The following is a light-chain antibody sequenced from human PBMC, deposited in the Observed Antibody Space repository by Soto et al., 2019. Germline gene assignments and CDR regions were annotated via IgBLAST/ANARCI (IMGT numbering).Light chain of an antibody. CDR1: SSDVGGYNY. Sequence: QSALTQPASVSGSPGQSITISCTGTSSDVGGYNYVSWYQQHPGKAPKLMIYDVSNRPSWVSNRFSGSKSGNTASLTISGLQAEDEADYYCSSYTSSSPYVVLGGGTKLTVL. J-gene: IGLJ2*01. CDR2: DVS. CDR3: SSYTSSSPYVV. V-gene: IGLV2-14*01.